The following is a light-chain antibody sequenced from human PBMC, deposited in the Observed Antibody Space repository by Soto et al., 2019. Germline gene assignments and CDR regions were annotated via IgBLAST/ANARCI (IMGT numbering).Light chain of an antibody. Sequence: SYELTQPPSVSVAPGQTARITCGGNNIGSKSVHWYQQRPGQAPVLVVYDDRDRPSGIPERFSGSNSGNTATLTISRVEAGDEADYYCQVGDSSSDVVFGGGTKLTVL. J-gene: IGLJ2*01. V-gene: IGLV3-21*02. CDR3: QVGDSSSDVV. CDR2: DDR. CDR1: NIGSKS.